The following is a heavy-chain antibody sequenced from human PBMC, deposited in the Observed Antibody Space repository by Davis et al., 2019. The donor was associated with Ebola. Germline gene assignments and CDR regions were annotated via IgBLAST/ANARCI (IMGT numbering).Heavy chain of an antibody. V-gene: IGHV4-39*01. CDR1: GGSISSSSYY. J-gene: IGHJ6*03. D-gene: IGHD3-10*01. CDR3: ARAVGYYGSGSYYSEVYYYYYMDV. CDR2: IYYSGST. Sequence: PSETLSLTCTVSGGSISSSSYYWGWIRQPPGKGLEWIGSIYYSGSTYYNPSLKSRVTISVDTSKNQFSLKLSSVTAADTAVYYCARAVGYYGSGSYYSEVYYYYYMDVWGKGTTVTVSS.